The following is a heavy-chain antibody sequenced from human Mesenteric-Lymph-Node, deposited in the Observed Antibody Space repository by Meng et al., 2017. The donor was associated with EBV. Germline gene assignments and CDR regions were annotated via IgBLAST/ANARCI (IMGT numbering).Heavy chain of an antibody. V-gene: IGHV4-34*01. J-gene: IGHJ4*02. CDR3: VRCGAVTLVQGGPDH. CDR1: GWAFGVYF. Sequence: GQLPRWGAGLLHPSETLSLTCGVSGWAFGVYFWSWIRQPPGKGLEWIGEINRVGSTNYNPSLKSRLTMSVDTSKNHFSLKLTSVTAADTAVCYCVRCGAVTLVQGGPDHWGQGTLVTVSS. CDR2: INRVGST. D-gene: IGHD3-10*01.